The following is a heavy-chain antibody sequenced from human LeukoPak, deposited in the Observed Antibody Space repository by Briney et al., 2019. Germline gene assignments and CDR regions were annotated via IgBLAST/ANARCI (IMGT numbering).Heavy chain of an antibody. J-gene: IGHJ2*01. D-gene: IGHD6-13*01. CDR1: GFTFSSYE. CDR2: ISGGGSAI. Sequence: GGSLRLSCAASGFTFSSYEMNWVRQAPGKGLEWVSYISGGGSAIYYANSVKGRFTISRDNAKNSLYLQMNSLRAEDTAVYYCARSVQGVAAAAYGSYFDLWGRGTLVTVSS. V-gene: IGHV3-48*03. CDR3: ARSVQGVAAAAYGSYFDL.